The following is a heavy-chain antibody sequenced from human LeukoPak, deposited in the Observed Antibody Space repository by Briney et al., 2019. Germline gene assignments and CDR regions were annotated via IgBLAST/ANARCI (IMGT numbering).Heavy chain of an antibody. Sequence: PGGSLRLSCAASGFSFSTYTMNWVRQAPGKGLEWVSTISSSSYYIYYADSVKGRFTISRDNAKNSLFLQMNSLRAEDTAVYYCASDGKQWLGDDYWGQGTLVTVSS. CDR2: ISSSSYYI. J-gene: IGHJ4*02. CDR1: GFSFSTYT. V-gene: IGHV3-21*01. D-gene: IGHD6-19*01. CDR3: ASDGKQWLGDDY.